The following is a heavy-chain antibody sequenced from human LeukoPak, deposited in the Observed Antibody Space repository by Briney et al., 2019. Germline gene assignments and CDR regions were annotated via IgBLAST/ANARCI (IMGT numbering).Heavy chain of an antibody. J-gene: IGHJ4*02. V-gene: IGHV3-7*01. CDR2: IKEDGSVK. D-gene: IGHD3-3*01. Sequence: GGPLRLSCAASGFTFSSHWMHWVRQAPGKGPEWVANIKEDGSVKTYLESVRGRFTISRDNAKNSLFLQMSSLRAEDTAVYYCATDRGWRTSGYYLYYFEYWGQGTLVTFSS. CDR3: ATDRGWRTSGYYLYYFEY. CDR1: GFTFSSHW.